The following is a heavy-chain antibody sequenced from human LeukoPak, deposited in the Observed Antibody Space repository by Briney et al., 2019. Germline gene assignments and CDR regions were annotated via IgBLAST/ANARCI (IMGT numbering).Heavy chain of an antibody. CDR2: TNPNSGNT. D-gene: IGHD2-2*02. J-gene: IGHJ6*02. V-gene: IGHV1-8*01. CDR1: GYTFTSYD. CDR3: ARSLPYMSIHDYGMDV. Sequence: GASVKVSCKASGYTFTSYDINWVRQATGQGLEWMGWTNPNSGNTGYAQKFQGRVTMTRNTSISTAYMELSSLRSEDTAVYYCARSLPYMSIHDYGMDVWGQGTTVTVSS.